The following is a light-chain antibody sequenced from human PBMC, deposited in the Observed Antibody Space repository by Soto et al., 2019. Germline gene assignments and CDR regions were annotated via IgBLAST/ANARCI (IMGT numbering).Light chain of an antibody. CDR1: QGVSNY. J-gene: IGKJ2*01. V-gene: IGKV1-39*01. CDR2: AAS. CDR3: QATYRTPST. Sequence: DIQMTQSPSSLSASVGARVTISCRASQGVSNYLFWYQQRQGRAPKLLIYAASNLVSVVKSRFSGSASGTNFTLTISTLQPEDSATYYCQATYRTPSTFRQGTKLETK.